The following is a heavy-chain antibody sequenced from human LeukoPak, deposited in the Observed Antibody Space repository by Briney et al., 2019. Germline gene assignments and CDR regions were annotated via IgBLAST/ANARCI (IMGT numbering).Heavy chain of an antibody. Sequence: GGSLRLSCAASGFTFSSYWMHWVRQAPGKGLVWVSRINSDGSSTSYADSVKGRSTISRDNAKNTLYLQMNSLRAEDTAVYYCARDPRIWFGEYDYWGQGTLVTVSS. D-gene: IGHD3-10*01. CDR2: INSDGSST. CDR3: ARDPRIWFGEYDY. J-gene: IGHJ4*02. CDR1: GFTFSSYW. V-gene: IGHV3-74*01.